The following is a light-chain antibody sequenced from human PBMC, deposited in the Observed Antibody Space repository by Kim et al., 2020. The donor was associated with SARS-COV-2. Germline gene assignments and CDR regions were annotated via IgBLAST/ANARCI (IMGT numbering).Light chain of an antibody. V-gene: IGLV3-19*01. J-gene: IGLJ2*01. CDR3: NSRDSSGNFVV. CDR2: GKN. Sequence: ALDQTVRITCQGDSLRSYYASWYQQKPGQAPVLVIYGKNNRPSGIPDRFSGSSSGNTASLTITGAQAEDEADYYCNSRDSSGNFVVFGGGTQLTVL. CDR1: SLRSYY.